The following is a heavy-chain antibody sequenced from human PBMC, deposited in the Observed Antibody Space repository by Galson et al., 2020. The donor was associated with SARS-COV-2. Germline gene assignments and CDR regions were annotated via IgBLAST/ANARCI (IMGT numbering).Heavy chain of an antibody. CDR3: ARDRRVAADYNWFDP. D-gene: IGHD6-13*01. J-gene: IGHJ5*02. CDR1: GGSISSGGYY. CDR2: IYYSGST. V-gene: IGHV4-31*03. Sequence: SQTLSLTCTVSGGSISSGGYYWSWIRQHPGKGLEWIGYIYYSGSTYYNPSLKSRVTISVDTSKNQFSLKLSSVTAADTAVYYCARDRRVAADYNWFDPWGQGTLVTVSS.